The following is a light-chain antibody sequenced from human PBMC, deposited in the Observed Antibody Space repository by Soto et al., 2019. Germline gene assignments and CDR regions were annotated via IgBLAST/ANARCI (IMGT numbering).Light chain of an antibody. Sequence: DIQMTQSRSTLSASVGDRVTITCRASQSISSWLAWYQQKPGAAPKLLIHSSSNLQSGVPSRFSGSGSGTDFTLTISSLQPEDFATYYCQQANSFPLTFGPGTKVDIK. CDR2: SSS. V-gene: IGKV1-12*01. J-gene: IGKJ3*01. CDR1: QSISSW. CDR3: QQANSFPLT.